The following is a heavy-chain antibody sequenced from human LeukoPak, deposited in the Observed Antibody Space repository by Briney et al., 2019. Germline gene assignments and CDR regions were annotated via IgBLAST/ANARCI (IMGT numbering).Heavy chain of an antibody. CDR3: ARDGGGVYCRGDCYLSGWFDP. J-gene: IGHJ5*02. CDR2: IIPIFGTA. CDR1: GGTFSSYA. Sequence: ASVKVSCKASGGTFSSYAISWVRQAPGQGLEWMGGIIPIFGTANYAQKFQGRVTITTDESTSTAYMELSSLRSEDTAVYYCARDGGGVYCRGDCYLSGWFDPWGQGTLVTVSS. D-gene: IGHD2-21*02. V-gene: IGHV1-69*05.